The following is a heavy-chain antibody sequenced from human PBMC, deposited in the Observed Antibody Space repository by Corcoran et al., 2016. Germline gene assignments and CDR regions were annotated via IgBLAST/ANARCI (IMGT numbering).Heavy chain of an antibody. D-gene: IGHD6-19*01. CDR3: TTVAATYYYYGMDV. Sequence: EVQLVESGGGLVKPGGSLRLSCVASGFTFSNAGMSWVRQAPGKGLEWVGRIKSKTDGGKTDYAAPVKGRFTISRDDSKNTMYLQMNSLKTEDTAVYYCTTVAATYYYYGMDVWGQGTTVTVSS. J-gene: IGHJ6*02. CDR2: IKSKTDGGKT. V-gene: IGHV3-15*01. CDR1: GFTFSNAG.